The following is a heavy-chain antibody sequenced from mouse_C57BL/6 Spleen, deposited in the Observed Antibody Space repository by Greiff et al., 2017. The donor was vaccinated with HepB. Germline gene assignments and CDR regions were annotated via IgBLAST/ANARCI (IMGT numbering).Heavy chain of an antibody. V-gene: IGHV1-42*01. D-gene: IGHD2-4*01. CDR1: GYSFTGYY. Sequence: EVQRVESGPELVKPGASVKISCKASGYSFTGYYMNWVKQSPEKSLEWIGEINPSTGGTTYNQKFKAKATLTVDKSSSTAYMQLKSLTSEDSAVYYCARFLLYDYDGAWYFDVWGTGTTVTVSS. CDR3: ARFLLYDYDGAWYFDV. J-gene: IGHJ1*03. CDR2: INPSTGGT.